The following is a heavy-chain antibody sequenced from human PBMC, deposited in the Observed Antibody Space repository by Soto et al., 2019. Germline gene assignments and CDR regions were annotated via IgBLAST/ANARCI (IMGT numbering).Heavy chain of an antibody. CDR3: TTDIGHGGRDY. D-gene: IGHD2-15*01. Sequence: EVQLVESGGGLVKPGGSLRLSCAASGFTFSNAWLSWVRQAPGKGLEWVGRIKSKTDGGTTDYAAPVKGRFTIARDDSRNTLYVQMNSLKTEYTAVYYCTTDIGHGGRDYWGQGTLVTVSS. J-gene: IGHJ4*02. CDR2: IKSKTDGGTT. CDR1: GFTFSNAW. V-gene: IGHV3-15*01.